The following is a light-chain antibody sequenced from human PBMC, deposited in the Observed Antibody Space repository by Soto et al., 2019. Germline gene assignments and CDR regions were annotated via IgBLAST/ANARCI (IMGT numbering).Light chain of an antibody. CDR3: QQYGSSPCT. V-gene: IGKV3-20*01. J-gene: IGKJ3*01. CDR1: QSVSSSY. CDR2: GAS. Sequence: EIVLTQSPGTLSLSPGERATLSCRASQSVSSSYLAWYQQKPGQAPRLLIYGASSRATGIPDRFSGSGSGTDFTLTISRLEPEDFAVYYCQQYGSSPCTFGTGTKVDIK.